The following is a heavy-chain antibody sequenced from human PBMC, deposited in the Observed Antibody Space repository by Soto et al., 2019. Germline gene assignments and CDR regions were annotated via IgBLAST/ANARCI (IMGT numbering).Heavy chain of an antibody. CDR2: ISWNSGSI. CDR3: AKARSRVVVPAAIGY. D-gene: IGHD2-2*01. Sequence: GGSLRLSCAASGFTFDDYAMHWVRQAPGKGLEWVSGISWNSGSIGYADSVKGRFTISRDNAKNSLYLQMNSLRAEDTALYYCAKARSRVVVPAAIGYWGQGTLVTVSS. CDR1: GFTFDDYA. J-gene: IGHJ4*02. V-gene: IGHV3-9*01.